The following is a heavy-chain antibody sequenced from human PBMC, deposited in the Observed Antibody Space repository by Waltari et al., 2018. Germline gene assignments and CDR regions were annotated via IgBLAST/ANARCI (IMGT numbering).Heavy chain of an antibody. Sequence: QVQLQESGPGLVKPSETLSLTCPVSGGSISSYYWSWIRQPPGKGLEWIGYIYYSGSTNYNPSLKSRVTISVDTSKNQFSLKLRSVTAADTAVYYCARHVGRPTPYYFDYWGQGTLVTVSS. V-gene: IGHV4-59*08. CDR3: ARHVGRPTPYYFDY. CDR2: IYYSGST. CDR1: GGSISSYY. J-gene: IGHJ4*02. D-gene: IGHD3-10*01.